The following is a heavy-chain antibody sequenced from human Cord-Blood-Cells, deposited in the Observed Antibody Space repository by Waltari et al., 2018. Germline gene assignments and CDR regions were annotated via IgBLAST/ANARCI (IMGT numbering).Heavy chain of an antibody. J-gene: IGHJ4*02. V-gene: IGHV1-3*01. D-gene: IGHD6-13*01. CDR3: ANNRIAAAGPDY. CDR1: GDTFTSYD. CDR2: INAGNGNT. Sequence: QVQLVQSGAEVKKPGASVKVSCKASGDTFTSYDMPLVRQAPGQRLAWMGWINAGNGNTKYSQKFQGRVTITRDTSASTAYMELSSLRSEDTAVYYCANNRIAAAGPDYWGQGTLVTVSS.